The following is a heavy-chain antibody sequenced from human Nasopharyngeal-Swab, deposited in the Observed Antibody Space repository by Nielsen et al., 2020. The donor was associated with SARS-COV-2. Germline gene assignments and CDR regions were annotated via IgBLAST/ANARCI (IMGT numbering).Heavy chain of an antibody. Sequence: GEALKISWKGSGYRFASYWIGWVRQMPGKGLEWVGVGYPGDAETRYSPSLQGQVIVSADKSISTAYLHWPSLKASDTAIYSCARRDPFWKKDAFDIWGQGTLVTVSS. D-gene: IGHD1-1*01. CDR1: GYRFASYW. CDR3: ARRDPFWKKDAFDI. J-gene: IGHJ3*02. V-gene: IGHV5-51*01. CDR2: GYPGDAET.